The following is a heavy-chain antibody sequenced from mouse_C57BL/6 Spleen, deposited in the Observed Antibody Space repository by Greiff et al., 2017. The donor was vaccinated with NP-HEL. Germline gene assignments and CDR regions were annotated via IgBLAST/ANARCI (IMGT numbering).Heavy chain of an antibody. Sequence: EVQLQQSGPELVKPGASVKISCKASGYSFTGYYMNWVKQSPEKSLEWIGEINPSTGGTTYNQKFKAKATLTVDKSSSTAYMQLKSLTSEDSAVYYCARKRELYYFDYWGQGTTLTVSS. J-gene: IGHJ2*01. CDR3: ARKRELYYFDY. CDR2: INPSTGGT. V-gene: IGHV1-42*01. CDR1: GYSFTGYY.